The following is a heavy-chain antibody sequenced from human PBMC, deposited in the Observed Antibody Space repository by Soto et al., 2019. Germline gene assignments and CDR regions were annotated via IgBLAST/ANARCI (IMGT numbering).Heavy chain of an antibody. V-gene: IGHV5-10-1*01. J-gene: IGHJ3*02. CDR1: GYSFTSYW. D-gene: IGHD2-2*02. CDR3: ARRIPRAPPDAFDI. Sequence: GEALKISCKGSGYSFTSYWISWVRQMPGKGLEWMGRIDPSDSYTNYSPSFQGHVTISADKSISTAYLKGSSPKASDTAMYYCARRIPRAPPDAFDIWGQGTMVTVSS. CDR2: IDPSDSYT.